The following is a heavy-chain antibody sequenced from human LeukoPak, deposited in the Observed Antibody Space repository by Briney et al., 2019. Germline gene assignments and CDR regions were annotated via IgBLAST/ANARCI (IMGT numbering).Heavy chain of an antibody. CDR2: ISGSGGST. CDR1: RFTFSSYW. D-gene: IGHD3-9*01. CDR3: AKDSGGYDILTGYYNGNAFDI. J-gene: IGHJ3*02. V-gene: IGHV3-23*01. Sequence: PGGSLRLSCAASRFTFSSYWMSWVRQAPGKGLEWVSAISGSGGSTYYADSVKGRFTISRDNSKTTLYLQMNSLRAEDTAVYYCAKDSGGYDILTGYYNGNAFDIWGQGTMVTVSS.